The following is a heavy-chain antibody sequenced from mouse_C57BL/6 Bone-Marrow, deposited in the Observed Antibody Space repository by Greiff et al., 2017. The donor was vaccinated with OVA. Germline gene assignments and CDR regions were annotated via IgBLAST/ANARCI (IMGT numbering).Heavy chain of an antibody. CDR1: GFTFSSYA. CDR3: ARDLGDAMDY. Sequence: EVHLVESGGGLVKPGGSLKLSCAASGFTFSSYAMSWVRQTPEKRLEWVATISDGGSYTYYPDNIKGRFTISRDNAKNNLYLQMSHLKSEDTAMYYCARDLGDAMDYWGQGTSVTVSS. J-gene: IGHJ4*01. V-gene: IGHV5-4*01. CDR2: ISDGGSYT. D-gene: IGHD4-1*01.